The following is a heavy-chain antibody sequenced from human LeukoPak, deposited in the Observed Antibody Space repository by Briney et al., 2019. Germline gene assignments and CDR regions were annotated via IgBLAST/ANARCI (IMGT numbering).Heavy chain of an antibody. J-gene: IGHJ4*02. CDR2: INPSGGST. CDR3: ARDRCSGGSCYDYFDY. Sequence: ASVKVSCKASGSTFTSYYMHWVRQAPGQGLEWMGIINPSGGSTSYAQKFQGRVTMTRDTSTSTVYMELSSLRSEDTAVYYCARDRCSGGSCYDYFDYWGQGTLVTVSS. V-gene: IGHV1-46*01. CDR1: GSTFTSYY. D-gene: IGHD2-15*01.